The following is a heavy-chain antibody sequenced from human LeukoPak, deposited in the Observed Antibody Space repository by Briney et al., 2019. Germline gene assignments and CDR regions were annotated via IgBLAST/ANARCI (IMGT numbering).Heavy chain of an antibody. Sequence: GGSLRLSCAASGFTVSSNYMSWVRQAPGKGLEWVSVIYSGGSTYYADSVKGRFTISRDNSKNTLYLQMNSLRAEDTAVYYCARAAYCGGDCYPSVDYWGQGTLVTVSS. J-gene: IGHJ4*02. V-gene: IGHV3-53*01. CDR1: GFTVSSNY. CDR3: ARAAYCGGDCYPSVDY. D-gene: IGHD2-21*02. CDR2: IYSGGST.